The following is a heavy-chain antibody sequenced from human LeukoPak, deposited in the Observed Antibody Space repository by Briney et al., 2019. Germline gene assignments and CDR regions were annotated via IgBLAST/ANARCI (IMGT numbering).Heavy chain of an antibody. J-gene: IGHJ4*02. D-gene: IGHD2-15*01. CDR3: ARGRSGDHCSGGSCYQDY. CDR1: GYTLTELS. V-gene: IGHV1-24*01. CDR2: FDPEDGET. Sequence: GASVKVSCKVSGYTLTELSMHWMRQAPGKGLEWMGGFDPEDGETIYAQKFQGRVTMTEDTSTDTAYMELSSLRSEDTAVYYCARGRSGDHCSGGSCYQDYWGQGTLVSVSS.